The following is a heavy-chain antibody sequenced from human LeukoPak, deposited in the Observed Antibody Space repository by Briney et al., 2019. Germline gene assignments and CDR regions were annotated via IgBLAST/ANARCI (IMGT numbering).Heavy chain of an antibody. CDR1: GFTFSSYA. CDR2: ISGSGGST. V-gene: IGHV3-23*01. D-gene: IGHD4-17*01. CDR3: AKGSTVTTGEAFDY. Sequence: GGSLRLSCTASGFTFSSYAMSWVRQAPGKGLEWVSAISGSGGSTYYADSVKGRFTISRDNSKNTLYLQMNSLIAEDPAVYYCAKGSTVTTGEAFDYWGQGTLVTVSS. J-gene: IGHJ4*02.